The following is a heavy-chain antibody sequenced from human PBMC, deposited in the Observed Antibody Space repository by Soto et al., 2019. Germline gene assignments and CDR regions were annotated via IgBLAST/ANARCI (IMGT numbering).Heavy chain of an antibody. CDR3: ARDSPVSIFYPQNAFDI. CDR2: IYSGGST. D-gene: IGHD3-9*01. J-gene: IGHJ3*02. Sequence: GGSLRLSCAASGFTVSSNYMSWVRQAPGKGLEWVSVIYSGGSTYYADSVKGRFTISRDNSKNTLYLQMNSLRAEDTAVYYCARDSPVSIFYPQNAFDIWGQGTMVTVSS. V-gene: IGHV3-66*01. CDR1: GFTVSSNY.